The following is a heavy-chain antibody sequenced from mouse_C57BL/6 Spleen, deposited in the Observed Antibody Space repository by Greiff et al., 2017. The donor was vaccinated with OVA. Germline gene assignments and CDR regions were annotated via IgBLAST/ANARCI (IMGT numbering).Heavy chain of an antibody. D-gene: IGHD1-1*01. CDR3: TTTVVATRGFFAY. Sequence: VHVKQSGAELVRPGASVKLSCTASGFNIKDYYMHWVKQRPEQGLEWIGRIDPEDGDTEYAPKFQGKATMTADTSSNTAYLQLSSLTSEDTAVYYCTTTVVATRGFFAYWGQGTLVTVSA. CDR2: IDPEDGDT. J-gene: IGHJ3*01. CDR1: GFNIKDYY. V-gene: IGHV14-1*01.